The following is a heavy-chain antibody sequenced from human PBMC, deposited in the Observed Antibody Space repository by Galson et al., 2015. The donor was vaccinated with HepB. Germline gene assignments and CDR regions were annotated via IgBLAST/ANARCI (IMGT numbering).Heavy chain of an antibody. CDR1: GGSISSGGYY. V-gene: IGHV4-31*03. J-gene: IGHJ4*02. D-gene: IGHD3-22*01. CDR3: ARIGMQVVVINA. Sequence: TLSLTSTVSGGSISSGGYYWSWIRQLPGKGLEWIGYIHTIGSTYYNPSLKSRVIISLDTSKDQFSLNLNSVTAADTAVYYCARIGMQVVVINAWGQGTPVTVSS. CDR2: IHTIGST.